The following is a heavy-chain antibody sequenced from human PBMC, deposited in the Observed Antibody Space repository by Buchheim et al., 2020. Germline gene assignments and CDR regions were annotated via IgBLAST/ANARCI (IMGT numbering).Heavy chain of an antibody. Sequence: EVQLVESGGGLVQPGGSLRLSCAASGFTFSSYWMSWVRQAPGKGLEWVANIKQDGSEKYYVDSVKGRFTISRDNAKNSLYLQRKSLRAEDTAGYYCARNIWEWLISEYYYYGMDVWGEGTT. CDR2: IKQDGSEK. CDR3: ARNIWEWLISEYYYYGMDV. D-gene: IGHD3-3*01. V-gene: IGHV3-7*01. CDR1: GFTFSSYW. J-gene: IGHJ6*02.